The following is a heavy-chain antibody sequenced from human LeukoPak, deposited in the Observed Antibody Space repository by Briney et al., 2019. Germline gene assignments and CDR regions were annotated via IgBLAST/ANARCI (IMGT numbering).Heavy chain of an antibody. CDR3: ARDGGYSYGPNWFDP. CDR2: ISSSSSYI. D-gene: IGHD5-18*01. J-gene: IGHJ5*02. Sequence: GGSLRLSCAASGFTFSSYSMNWVRQAPGKGLEWVSSISSSSSYIYYADSVKGRFTISRDNAKNSLYLQMNSLRAEDTAVYYCARDGGYSYGPNWFDPWGQGTPVTVSS. CDR1: GFTFSSYS. V-gene: IGHV3-21*01.